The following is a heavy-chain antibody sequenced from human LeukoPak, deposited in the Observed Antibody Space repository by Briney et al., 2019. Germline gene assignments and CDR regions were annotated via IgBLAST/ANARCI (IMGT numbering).Heavy chain of an antibody. Sequence: SETLSLTCIVSGGSISSYYWSWIRQPPGKGLEWIGYIYYSGSTNYNPSLKSRVTISVDTSKNQFSLKLSSVTAADTAVYHCARARGSGSYTRYYFDYWGQGTLVTVSS. V-gene: IGHV4-59*01. CDR3: ARARGSGSYTRYYFDY. J-gene: IGHJ4*02. CDR1: GGSISSYY. CDR2: IYYSGST. D-gene: IGHD3-10*01.